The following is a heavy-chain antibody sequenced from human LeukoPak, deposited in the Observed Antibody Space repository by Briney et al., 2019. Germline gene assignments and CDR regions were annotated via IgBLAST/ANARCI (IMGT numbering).Heavy chain of an antibody. CDR3: ARVSSYYYYYMDV. J-gene: IGHJ6*03. CDR2: IYYSGST. V-gene: IGHV4-59*01. CDR1: GGSISSYY. Sequence: SETLSLTCAVSGGSISSYYWSWIRQPPGKGLEWIGYIYYSGSTNYNPSLKSRVTISVDTSKNQFSLKLSSVTAADTAVYYCARVSSYYYYYMDVWGKGTTVTVSS.